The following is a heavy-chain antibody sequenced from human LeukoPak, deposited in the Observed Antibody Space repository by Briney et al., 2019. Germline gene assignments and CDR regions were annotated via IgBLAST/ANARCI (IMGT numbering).Heavy chain of an antibody. D-gene: IGHD2-2*02. CDR1: GFTFSSYW. CDR2: IKQDGSEN. CDR3: AGDCSSTSCYRGGFDP. V-gene: IGHV3-7*01. Sequence: GGSLRLSCAASGFTFSSYWMSWVRQAPGKGLEWVASIKQDGSENYYVDSVKGRFTISRDNAKNSLYLQMNSLRAEDTAVYYCAGDCSSTSCYRGGFDPWGQGTLVTVSS. J-gene: IGHJ5*02.